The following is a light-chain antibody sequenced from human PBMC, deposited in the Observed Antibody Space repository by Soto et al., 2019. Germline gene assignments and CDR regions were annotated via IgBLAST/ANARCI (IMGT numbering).Light chain of an antibody. Sequence: GLSQSPGTLSLSPGERATLSCRASRSGSSSYLAWYQQKPGQAPRLLIYGASSRAAGIPDRFSGSGSGTDFTLTISRLEPEDFAVYYCQQYGSSGTFGQGTKVDIK. CDR1: RSGSSSY. CDR3: QQYGSSGT. V-gene: IGKV3-20*01. CDR2: GAS. J-gene: IGKJ1*01.